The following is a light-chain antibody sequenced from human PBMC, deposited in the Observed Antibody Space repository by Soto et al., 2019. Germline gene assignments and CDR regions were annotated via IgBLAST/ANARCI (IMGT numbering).Light chain of an antibody. J-gene: IGKJ5*01. Sequence: DIQMTQSPSSVSASVGDSVVITCRASPPVHDWLAWYQQNPGKAPKLLMYFVSRLQTGFTSRFSGSGSGTEFILTISNLQPEDFATYYCQQVVNFPLTFGQGTRLEIE. V-gene: IGKV1-12*01. CDR2: FVS. CDR3: QQVVNFPLT. CDR1: PPVHDW.